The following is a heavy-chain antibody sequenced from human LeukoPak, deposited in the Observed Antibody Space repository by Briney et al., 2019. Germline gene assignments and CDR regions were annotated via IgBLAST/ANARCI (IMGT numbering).Heavy chain of an antibody. CDR2: INSDGSST. CDR1: GFTFSSYW. Sequence: GGSLRLSCAASGFTFSSYWMHWVRQAPGKGLVWVSRINSDGSSTSYADSVKGRFTISRDNAKNTLYLQMNSLRAEDTAVYYCASQYYYDSSGHYREHDYWGQGTLVTVSS. D-gene: IGHD3-22*01. V-gene: IGHV3-74*01. CDR3: ASQYYYDSSGHYREHDY. J-gene: IGHJ4*02.